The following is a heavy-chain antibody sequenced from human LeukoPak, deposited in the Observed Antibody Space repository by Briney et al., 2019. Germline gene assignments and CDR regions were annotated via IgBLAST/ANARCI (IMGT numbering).Heavy chain of an antibody. Sequence: GGSLRLSCAASGFNFSSYWMSWVRQAPGKGQEWVANIKQDGSEKYYVDSVKGRFTISRDNAKNSLYLQMNSLRAEDTAVYYCARDRRGPFDYWGQGTLVTVSS. J-gene: IGHJ4*02. D-gene: IGHD3-10*01. CDR2: IKQDGSEK. CDR3: ARDRRGPFDY. V-gene: IGHV3-7*03. CDR1: GFNFSSYW.